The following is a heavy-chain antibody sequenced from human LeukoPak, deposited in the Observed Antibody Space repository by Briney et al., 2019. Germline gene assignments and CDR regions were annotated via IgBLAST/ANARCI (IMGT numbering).Heavy chain of an antibody. CDR1: GYIFTDYY. CDR2: INPNSGGT. J-gene: IGHJ4*02. V-gene: IGHV1/OR15-1*01. D-gene: IGHD5-18*01. CDR3: ARVGGYSYGYFDY. Sequence: GASVKVSCKASGYIFTDYYMHWVRQAPGQELGWMGRINPNSGGTNYAQKFQGRVTMTRDTSISTAYTELSSLRPEDTAVYYCARVGGYSYGYFDYWGQGTLVTVSS.